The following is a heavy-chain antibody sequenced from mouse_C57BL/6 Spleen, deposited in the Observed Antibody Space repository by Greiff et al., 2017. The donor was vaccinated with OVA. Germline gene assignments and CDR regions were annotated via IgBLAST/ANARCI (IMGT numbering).Heavy chain of an antibody. CDR2: IYPGGGYT. Sequence: VQLQQSGAELVRPGTSVKMSCKASGYTFTNYWIRWAKQRPGHGLEWIGDIYPGGGYTNYNEKFKGKATLTADKSSSTAYMQFSSLTAEDSAIYSGARGFRSYWYIDVWGTGTTVTVSS. J-gene: IGHJ1*03. CDR1: GYTFTNYW. CDR3: ARGFRSYWYIDV. V-gene: IGHV1-63*01.